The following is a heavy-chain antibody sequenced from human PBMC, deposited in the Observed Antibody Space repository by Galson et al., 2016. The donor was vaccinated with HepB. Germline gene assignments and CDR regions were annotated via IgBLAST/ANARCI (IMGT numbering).Heavy chain of an antibody. J-gene: IGHJ4*02. CDR3: ARVIVPNAFDY. Sequence: EWIGYISYTGTTNYNPSLKSRVTISVDTTKNQFTLKLSSVTAADTAVYYCARVIVPNAFDYWGQGTLVTVSS. CDR2: ISYTGTT. V-gene: IGHV4-59*01. D-gene: IGHD2-21*01.